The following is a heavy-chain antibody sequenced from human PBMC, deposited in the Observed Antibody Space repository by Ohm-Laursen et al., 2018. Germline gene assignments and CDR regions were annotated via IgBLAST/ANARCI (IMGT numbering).Heavy chain of an antibody. CDR1: GGSISNYY. CDR2: IYYSGRT. V-gene: IGHV4-59*01. CDR3: ARGGSGPAAAWYS. D-gene: IGHD2-2*01. Sequence: TLSLTWTVSGGSISNYYWSWIRQPPGKGLEWIGYIYYSGRTNYNPSLKSRVTISVDTSKNQYSLRLNSVTAADTAVYYCARGGSGPAAAWYSWGQGTLVTVSP. J-gene: IGHJ4*02.